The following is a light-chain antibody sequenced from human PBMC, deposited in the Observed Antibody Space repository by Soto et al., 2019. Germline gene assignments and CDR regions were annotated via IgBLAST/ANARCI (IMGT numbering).Light chain of an antibody. J-gene: IGLJ2*01. CDR1: SSDVGCYNL. Sequence: QSALTQPASVSGSPGQSVTISCTGTSSDVGCYNLVSWYQQHPGKAPKLMIYEGSKRPSGVSNRFSGSKSGNTASLTIAGRQAEDEADYYCCSYAGSSTYVVFGGGTKLTVL. CDR3: CSYAGSSTYVV. V-gene: IGLV2-23*01. CDR2: EGS.